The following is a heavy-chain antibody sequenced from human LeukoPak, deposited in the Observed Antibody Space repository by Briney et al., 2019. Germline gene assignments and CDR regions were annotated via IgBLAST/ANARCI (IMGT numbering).Heavy chain of an antibody. Sequence: KSSQTLSLTCTVSGGSISSGDYDWGWIRQPPGKGLEWIGYIYYSGSTYYNPSLKSQFTISVDTSKNQFSLKLSSVTAADTAVYYCARVTPYYYGSGSYYNTNYFDYWGQGTLVTVSS. CDR2: IYYSGST. J-gene: IGHJ4*02. D-gene: IGHD3-10*01. CDR3: ARVTPYYYGSGSYYNTNYFDY. CDR1: GGSISSGDYD. V-gene: IGHV4-30-4*01.